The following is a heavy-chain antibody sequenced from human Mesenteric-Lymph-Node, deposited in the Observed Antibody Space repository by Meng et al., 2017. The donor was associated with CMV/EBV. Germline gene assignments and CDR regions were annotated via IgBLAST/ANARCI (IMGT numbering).Heavy chain of an antibody. V-gene: IGHV1-69*08. CDR2: VIPIYGRT. J-gene: IGHJ4*02. D-gene: IGHD4-11*01. CDR1: GDPASSSI. Sequence: SCKASGDPASSSIINWVRQAPGQGLEWMGRVIPIYGRTNYAQRFQGRVSITADKSTTTAYMELSSLTSEDTAVYYCARVGYSPFDHWGQGTLVTVSS. CDR3: ARVGYSPFDH.